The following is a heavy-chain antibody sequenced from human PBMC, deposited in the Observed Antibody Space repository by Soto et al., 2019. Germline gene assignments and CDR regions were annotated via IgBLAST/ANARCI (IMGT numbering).Heavy chain of an antibody. J-gene: IGHJ6*02. Sequence: QVQLVQSGAEVKKPGSSVKVSCKASGGTFSSYGISWVRQAPGQGLEWMGGIIPIFGTANYAQKFQGRVTITADESTSTAYMELSRLRAEDTAVDYCERAVEQSYYYYGMDVWGQGTTVTVSS. CDR3: ERAVEQSYYYYGMDV. CDR1: GGTFSSYG. CDR2: IIPIFGTA. V-gene: IGHV1-69*12.